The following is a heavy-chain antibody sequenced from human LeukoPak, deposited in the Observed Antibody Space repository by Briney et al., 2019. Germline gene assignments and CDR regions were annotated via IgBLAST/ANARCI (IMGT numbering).Heavy chain of an antibody. Sequence: GGSLRLSCAASGFTFSSYGMQWVRQAPDKGLEWVAVISHDGTVTYYAESVKGRFTISRDKAKNTVSLQMNRLRVDDTGLYYCAKESTARSARSFDYWAQETLVTVS. V-gene: IGHV3-30*18. CDR2: ISHDGTVT. D-gene: IGHD3-3*01. CDR1: GFTFSSYG. J-gene: IGHJ4*02. CDR3: AKESTARSARSFDY.